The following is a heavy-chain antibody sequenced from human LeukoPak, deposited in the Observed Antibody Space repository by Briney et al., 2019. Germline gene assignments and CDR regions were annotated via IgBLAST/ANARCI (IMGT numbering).Heavy chain of an antibody. J-gene: IGHJ4*02. CDR2: ISGSGAST. Sequence: PGGSLRLSCAASGFTFSIYTMSWVRQAPGKGLEWVSAISGSGASTYYADYVKSRLTISRDNSKNTLYLKINSLRAEDRAVYYCARGGDAIIFDYWGQGTLVTVSS. V-gene: IGHV3-23*01. CDR1: GFTFSIYT. CDR3: ARGGDAIIFDY. D-gene: IGHD2-21*02.